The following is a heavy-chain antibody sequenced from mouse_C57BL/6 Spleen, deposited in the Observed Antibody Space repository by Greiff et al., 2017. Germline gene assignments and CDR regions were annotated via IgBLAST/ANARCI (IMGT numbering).Heavy chain of an antibody. J-gene: IGHJ2*01. CDR3: ASPMVTTGAFDY. CDR2: IWSGGST. D-gene: IGHD2-2*01. Sequence: QVQLQQSGPGLVQPSQSLSITCTVSGFSLTSYGVHWVRQSPGKGLEWLGVIWSGGSTDYNAAFISRLSISKDNSKSQVFFKMNSLQADDTAIYYCASPMVTTGAFDYWGKGTTLTVSS. V-gene: IGHV2-2*01. CDR1: GFSLTSYG.